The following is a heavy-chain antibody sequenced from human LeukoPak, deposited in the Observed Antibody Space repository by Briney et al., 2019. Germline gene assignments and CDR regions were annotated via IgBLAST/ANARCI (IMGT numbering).Heavy chain of an antibody. D-gene: IGHD3-10*01. CDR2: IYYSGST. CDR1: GGSLSSYY. J-gene: IGHJ3*02. V-gene: IGHV4-59*01. CDR3: ASRKKWFGVLSDAFDI. Sequence: PSETLSLTCTVSGGSLSSYYWSWIRQPPGKGLEWMGYIYYSGSTNYNPSLKSRVTISVDTSKNQFYLKLSSVTAADTAVYYCASRKKWFGVLSDAFDIWGQGTMVTVSS.